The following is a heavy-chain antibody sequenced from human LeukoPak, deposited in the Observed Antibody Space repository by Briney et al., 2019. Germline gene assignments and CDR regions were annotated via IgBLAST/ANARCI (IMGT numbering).Heavy chain of an antibody. Sequence: GGSLRLSCAASGFTFNSYWMTWVRQVSGKGLEWVANINQDGSEKHHVDSVKGRFTISRDNAKNTLYLQMNSLRAEDTAVYYCARARAAAGTVIQDWGQGILVTVSS. CDR2: INQDGSEK. J-gene: IGHJ4*02. D-gene: IGHD6-13*01. V-gene: IGHV3-7*02. CDR1: GFTFNSYW. CDR3: ARARAAAGTVIQD.